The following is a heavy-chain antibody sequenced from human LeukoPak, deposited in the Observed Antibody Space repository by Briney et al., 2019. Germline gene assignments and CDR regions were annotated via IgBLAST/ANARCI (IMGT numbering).Heavy chain of an antibody. CDR2: INHSGST. V-gene: IGHV4-34*01. J-gene: IGHJ4*02. CDR3: ARSTRDTPDY. D-gene: IGHD2-15*01. CDR1: GGSFSGYY. Sequence: SETLSLTCAVYGGSFSGYYWSWIRQPSGKGLEWIGEINHSGSTNYNPSLKSRVTISVDTSKNQFSLKLSSVTAADTAVYYCARSTRDTPDYWGQGTLVTVSS.